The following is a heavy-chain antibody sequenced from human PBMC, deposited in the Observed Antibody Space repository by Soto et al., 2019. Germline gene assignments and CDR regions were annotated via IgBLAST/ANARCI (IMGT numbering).Heavy chain of an antibody. D-gene: IGHD1-1*01. V-gene: IGHV1-18*01. Sequence: QVHLVQSGAEVKKPGASVKVSCKGSGYAFTTYGITWVRQAPGQGLEWMGWISAHNGNTNYAQKLQGRVTVTRDTSTSTAYTELRSLRSDDTAVYYCARGRYGDHWGQGALVTVSS. CDR2: ISAHNGNT. CDR3: ARGRYGDH. CDR1: GYAFTTYG. J-gene: IGHJ4*02.